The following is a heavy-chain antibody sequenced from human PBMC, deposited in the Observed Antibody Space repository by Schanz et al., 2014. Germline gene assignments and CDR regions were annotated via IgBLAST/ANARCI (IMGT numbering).Heavy chain of an antibody. CDR3: AKDLYNYGIFDS. V-gene: IGHV3-23*04. CDR2: MSGSGSTA. CDR1: GFSFDSYN. J-gene: IGHJ5*01. D-gene: IGHD3-16*01. Sequence: EVQLVESGGGLVQPGGSLRLSCAASGFSFDSYNMNWVRQSPGKGLEWVSGMSGSGSTADYADSVKGRFTISRDNSRKTLYLQMNSLRADDTAVYYCAKDLYNYGIFDSWGQGTLVTVSS.